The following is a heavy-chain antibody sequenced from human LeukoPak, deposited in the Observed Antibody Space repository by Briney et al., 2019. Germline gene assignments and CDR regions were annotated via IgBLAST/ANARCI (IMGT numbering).Heavy chain of an antibody. J-gene: IGHJ5*02. CDR3: ARVPNWNSVNWFDP. Sequence: GGSLRLSCAASGFTFRSYAMNWVRQAPGKGLEWVSSISSTSSYIYYADSVKGRFTISRDSAKNSLYLQMNSLRAEDTAVYYCARVPNWNSVNWFDPWGQGTLVTVSS. V-gene: IGHV3-21*01. D-gene: IGHD1-7*01. CDR2: ISSTSSYI. CDR1: GFTFRSYA.